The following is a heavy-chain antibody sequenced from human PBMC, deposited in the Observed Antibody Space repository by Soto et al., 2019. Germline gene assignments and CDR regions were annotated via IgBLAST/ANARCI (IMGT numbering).Heavy chain of an antibody. CDR1: GGSISSYY. V-gene: IGHV4-59*01. CDR3: ARAPLVMITFGGVIVGAPYYYYMDV. J-gene: IGHJ6*03. D-gene: IGHD3-16*02. Sequence: SETLSLTCTVSGGSISSYYWSWIRQPPGKGLEWIGYIYYSGSTNYNPSLKSRVTISVDTSKNQFSLKLSSVTAADTAVYYCARAPLVMITFGGVIVGAPYYYYMDVWGKGTTVTVSS. CDR2: IYYSGST.